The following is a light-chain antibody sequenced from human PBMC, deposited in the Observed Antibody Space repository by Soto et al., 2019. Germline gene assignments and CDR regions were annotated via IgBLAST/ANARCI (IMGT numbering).Light chain of an antibody. J-gene: IGKJ5*01. CDR2: GAS. CDR3: QQYNSWPPIT. CDR1: QSVSDQ. V-gene: IGKV3-15*01. Sequence: EIVMTQSPATLSVSPGETATLSCRASQSVSDQLAWFQQQPGQAPRLLIYGASTRATGVPPRFSGSGSGTEFILTISSLQSEDFSVYFCQQYNSWPPITLGQGTRLEIK.